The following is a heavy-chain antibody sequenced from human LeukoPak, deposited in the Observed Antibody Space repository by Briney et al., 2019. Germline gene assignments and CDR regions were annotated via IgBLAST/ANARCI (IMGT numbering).Heavy chain of an antibody. J-gene: IGHJ5*02. D-gene: IGHD5-12*01. V-gene: IGHV3-21*04. CDR1: GFTFSRYS. CDR2: ISSSSSHI. Sequence: GGSLRLSCAASGFTFSRYSMNWVRQAPGKGLEWVSSISSSSSHIYYADSVKGRFTISRDNSKNTLYLQMNSLRAEDTAVYYCAKDGGGYSGYDPKNWFDPWGQGTLVTVSS. CDR3: AKDGGGYSGYDPKNWFDP.